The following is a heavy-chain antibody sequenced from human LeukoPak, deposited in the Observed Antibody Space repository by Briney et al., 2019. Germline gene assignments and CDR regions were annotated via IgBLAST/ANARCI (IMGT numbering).Heavy chain of an antibody. CDR2: ISAYNGNT. J-gene: IGHJ4*02. V-gene: IGHV1-18*01. CDR1: GYTFTSYG. D-gene: IGHD3-9*01. Sequence: GASVKVSCKASGYTFTSYGISWVRQAPGQGLEWMGWISAYNGNTNYAQELQGRVTMTTDTSTSTAYMELRSLRSDDTAVYYCARFEAYYDILTGYSPFDYWGQGTLVTVSS. CDR3: ARFEAYYDILTGYSPFDY.